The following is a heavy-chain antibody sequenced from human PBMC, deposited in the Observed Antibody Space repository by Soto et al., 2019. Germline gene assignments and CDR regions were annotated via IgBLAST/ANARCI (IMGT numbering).Heavy chain of an antibody. CDR3: AKANTPGGNWNYVYYYGMDV. CDR2: IKQDGSEK. CDR1: GFTFSIYW. V-gene: IGHV3-7*05. D-gene: IGHD1-7*01. Sequence: GGSLRLSCVASGFTFSIYWMSWVRQAPGKGLEWVANIKQDGSEKYYVDSVKGRFTISRDNAKNSLYLQMNSLRAEDTAVYYCAKANTPGGNWNYVYYYGMDVWGQGTTVTVSS. J-gene: IGHJ6*02.